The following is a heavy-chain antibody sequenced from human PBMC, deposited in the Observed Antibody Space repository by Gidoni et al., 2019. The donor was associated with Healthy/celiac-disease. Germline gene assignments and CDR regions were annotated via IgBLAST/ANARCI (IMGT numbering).Heavy chain of an antibody. V-gene: IGHV3-23*01. D-gene: IGHD6-13*01. Sequence: GGSTYYADSVKGRFTISRDNSKNTLYLQMNSLRAEDTAVYYCAKESIAAAGTGDYWGQGTLVTVSS. J-gene: IGHJ4*02. CDR3: AKESIAAAGTGDY. CDR2: GGST.